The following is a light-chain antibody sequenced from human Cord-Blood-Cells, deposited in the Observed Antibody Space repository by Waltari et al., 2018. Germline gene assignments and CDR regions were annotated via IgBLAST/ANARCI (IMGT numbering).Light chain of an antibody. J-gene: IGKJ4*01. V-gene: IGKV4-1*01. Sequence: DIVMTQSPDSLAVSLVEPATINCKSSQSVLYSSNNKNYLAWYQQKPGQPPKLLIYWASTRESGVPDRFSGSGSGTDFTLTISSLQAEDVAVYYCQQYYSTPLTFGGGTKVEIK. CDR2: WAS. CDR3: QQYYSTPLT. CDR1: QSVLYSSNNKNY.